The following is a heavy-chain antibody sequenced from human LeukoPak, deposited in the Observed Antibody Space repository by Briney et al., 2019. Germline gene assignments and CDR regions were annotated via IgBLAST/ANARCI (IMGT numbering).Heavy chain of an antibody. V-gene: IGHV3-30*04. CDR2: ISYDGEHK. J-gene: IGHJ6*02. CDR1: GFTFSNYA. D-gene: IGHD4-11*01. CDR3: AREDDDSNGIDV. Sequence: GGSLRLSCAASGFTFSNYAMEWVRQAPGKGLEWVALISYDGEHKYYADSMKGRFTISRDNSKNTLYLQMNSLRAEDTAVYYCAREDDDSNGIDVWGHGTTVTVSS.